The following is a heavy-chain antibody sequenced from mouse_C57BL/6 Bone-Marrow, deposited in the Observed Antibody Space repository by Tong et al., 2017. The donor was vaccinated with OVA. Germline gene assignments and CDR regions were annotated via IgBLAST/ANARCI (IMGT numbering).Heavy chain of an antibody. CDR2: INSDGGST. Sequence: EVQLQESGGGLVQPGESLKLSCESNEYEFPSHDMSWVRKTPEKRLELVAAINSDGGSTYYPDTMERRFIVSRDNTKKTLYLQMSSLRSEDTALYYCASPYYSNYEGAYWGQGTLVTVSA. V-gene: IGHV5-2*01. CDR1: EYEFPSHD. D-gene: IGHD2-5*01. CDR3: ASPYYSNYEGAY. J-gene: IGHJ3*01.